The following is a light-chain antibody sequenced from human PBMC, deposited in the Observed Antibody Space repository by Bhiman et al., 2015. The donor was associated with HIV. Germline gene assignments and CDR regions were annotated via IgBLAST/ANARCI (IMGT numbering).Light chain of an antibody. J-gene: IGLJ2*01. V-gene: IGLV3-19*01. Sequence: SSELTQDPAVSVALGQTVRITCQGDSLRSYYASWYQQKPGQAPLLVIYGKNNRPSGIPDRFSGSSSGNTASLTITGAQAEDEADYYCSAYAGNDVIFGGGTKLTVL. CDR2: GKN. CDR3: SAYAGNDVI. CDR1: SLRSYY.